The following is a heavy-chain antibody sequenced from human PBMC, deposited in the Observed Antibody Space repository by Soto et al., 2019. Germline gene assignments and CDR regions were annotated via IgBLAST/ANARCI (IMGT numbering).Heavy chain of an antibody. Sequence: SQTLSLTCAISGDSVSTNSATWDWIRPSPSRGLEWLGRTYYRSKWDYDYAASVKGRININPDTSNNQVSLHLDSVTPDDTAVYYCARLIGNSWLDSWGQGTLVTSPQ. CDR1: GDSVSTNSAT. V-gene: IGHV6-1*01. J-gene: IGHJ5*01. CDR2: TYYRSKWDY. D-gene: IGHD2-8*01. CDR3: ARLIGNSWLDS.